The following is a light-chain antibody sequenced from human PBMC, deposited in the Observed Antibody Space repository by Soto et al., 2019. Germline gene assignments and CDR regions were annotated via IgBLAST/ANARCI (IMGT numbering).Light chain of an antibody. CDR3: QSYDSSLSAVV. CDR2: QNN. Sequence: QSVLTQPPSVSGAPGQRVSISCTGSSSNIGAGYDVHWYEHLPGTAPKLLIYQNNNRPSGVPDRFSGPKSGTSASLAITGLQAEDEADYYCQSYDSSLSAVVFGGGTKLTVL. CDR1: SSNIGAGYD. V-gene: IGLV1-40*01. J-gene: IGLJ2*01.